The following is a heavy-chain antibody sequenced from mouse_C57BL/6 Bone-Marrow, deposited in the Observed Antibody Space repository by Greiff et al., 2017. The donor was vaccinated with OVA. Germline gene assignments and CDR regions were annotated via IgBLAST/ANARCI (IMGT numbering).Heavy chain of an antibody. V-gene: IGHV1-50*01. CDR2: IDPSDSYT. J-gene: IGHJ2*01. CDR1: GYTFTSYW. Sequence: VKLQQPGAELVKPGASVKLSCKASGYTFTSYWMQWVKQRPGQGLEWIGEIDPSDSYTNYNQKFKGKATLTVDTSSSTAYMQLSSLSSEDSAVYYCARGDDFFDYWGQGTTLTVSS. D-gene: IGHD2-4*01. CDR3: ARGDDFFDY.